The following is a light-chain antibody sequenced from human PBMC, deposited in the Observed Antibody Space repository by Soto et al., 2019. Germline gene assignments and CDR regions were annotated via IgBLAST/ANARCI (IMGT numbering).Light chain of an antibody. CDR1: QSVSSSY. J-gene: IGKJ1*01. Sequence: EIVLTQSPGTLSLSPGARATLSCRASQSVSSSYLAWYQQKPGQAPRLLIYGPSSRATGIPDRFSGSGSGTDFTLTISRLEPEDFAVYYCQQYGSSPWTFGQGTKVEIK. CDR3: QQYGSSPWT. CDR2: GPS. V-gene: IGKV3-20*01.